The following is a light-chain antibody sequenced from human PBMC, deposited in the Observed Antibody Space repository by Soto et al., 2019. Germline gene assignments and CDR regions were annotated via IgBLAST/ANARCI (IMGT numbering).Light chain of an antibody. V-gene: IGLV2-14*01. Sequence: QSVLTQPASVSGCPGQSSRVSWAWGSGEVGGYEFVSWYQQHPGKAPKLLISKVSNRPSGVSDRFSGSKSGNTASLTISGLQAEDEADYYCSSFTSAYTFVFGSGTKVTVL. CDR1: SGEVGGYEF. CDR3: SSFTSAYTFV. J-gene: IGLJ1*01. CDR2: KVS.